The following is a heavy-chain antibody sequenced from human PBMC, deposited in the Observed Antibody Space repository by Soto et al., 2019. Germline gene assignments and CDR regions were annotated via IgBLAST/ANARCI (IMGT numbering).Heavy chain of an antibody. V-gene: IGHV3-33*01. CDR1: GFTFSSYG. D-gene: IGHD6-19*01. CDR3: ARDRAVAGRGWFDP. CDR2: IWYDGSNK. Sequence: QVQLVESGGGVVQPGRSLRLSCAASGFTFSSYGMHWVRQAPGKGLEGVAVIWYDGSNKYYEDSVKGRFTISRDNSKNTLYLQMNSVRAEDTAVYYCARDRAVAGRGWFDPWGQGTLVTVSS. J-gene: IGHJ5*02.